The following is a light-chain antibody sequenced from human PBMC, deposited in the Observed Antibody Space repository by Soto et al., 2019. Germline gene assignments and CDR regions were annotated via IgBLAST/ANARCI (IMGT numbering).Light chain of an antibody. CDR3: LQHNSYPYT. CDR1: QDISRF. V-gene: IGKV1-17*03. J-gene: IGKJ5*01. Sequence: VQMTQSPSAMSACVGDRVTITCRATQDISRFVAWFQQKPGKAPERLIYETSTLQPGVPSRFSGSGSGTEFTLAISGLQPEDVATYYCLQHNSYPYTFGQGTRLEIK. CDR2: ETS.